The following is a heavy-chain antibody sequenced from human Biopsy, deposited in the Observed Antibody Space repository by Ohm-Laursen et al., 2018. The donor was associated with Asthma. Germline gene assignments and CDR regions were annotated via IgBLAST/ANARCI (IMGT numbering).Heavy chain of an antibody. CDR2: ISYDGNHK. CDR1: GFMFRSFG. J-gene: IGHJ4*02. D-gene: IGHD5-12*01. CDR3: AKRRGYSGHDNDY. Sequence: SLRLSCAGFGFMFRSFGMHWVRQAPGKGLEWVAVISYDGNHKFYEDSVKGRFTISRDNSKNTLYLQMNSLRTEDTAVYYCAKRRGYSGHDNDYWGQGTLVIVSS. V-gene: IGHV3-30*18.